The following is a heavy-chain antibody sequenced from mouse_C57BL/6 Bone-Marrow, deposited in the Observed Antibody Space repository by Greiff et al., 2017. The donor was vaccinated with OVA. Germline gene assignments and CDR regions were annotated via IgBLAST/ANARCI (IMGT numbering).Heavy chain of an antibody. CDR3: TRWASVVNYYAMDY. V-gene: IGHV5-9-1*02. J-gene: IGHJ4*01. CDR1: GFTFSSYA. Sequence: EVKLMESGEGLVKPGGSLKLSCAASGFTFSSYAMSWVRQTPEKRLEWVAYISSGGDYTYYADTVKGRFTISRDNARNTLYLQMSSLKSEDTAMYYCTRWASVVNYYAMDYWGQGTSVTVSS. CDR2: ISSGGDYT. D-gene: IGHD1-1*01.